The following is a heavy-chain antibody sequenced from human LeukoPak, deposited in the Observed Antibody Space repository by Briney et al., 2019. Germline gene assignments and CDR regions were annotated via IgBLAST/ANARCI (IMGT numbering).Heavy chain of an antibody. CDR3: ARAKIAAAGTGAFDV. V-gene: IGHV3-23*01. Sequence: GGSLRLSCAASGFTFSSYAMTWVRQAPGKGLEWVSAFSATDGSAQYAESVEGRFTISRDNSKNTLFLQMNSLGAEDTDVYYCARAKIAAAGTGAFDVWGQGTLVTVS. J-gene: IGHJ3*01. CDR1: GFTFSSYA. D-gene: IGHD6-13*01. CDR2: FSATDGSA.